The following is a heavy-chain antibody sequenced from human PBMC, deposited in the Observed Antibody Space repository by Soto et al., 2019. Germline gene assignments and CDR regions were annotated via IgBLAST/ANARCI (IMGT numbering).Heavy chain of an antibody. J-gene: IGHJ5*02. D-gene: IGHD3-10*01. CDR1: GFTFSSYG. CDR3: ANLTGGLHRYGSGNREADWFDP. Sequence: PGGSLRLSCAASGFTFSSYGMHWVRQAPGKGLEWVAVISYDGSNKYYADSVKGRFTISRDNSKNTLYLQMNSLRAEDTAVYYCANLTGGLHRYGSGNREADWFDPWGQGTLVTVSS. CDR2: ISYDGSNK. V-gene: IGHV3-30*18.